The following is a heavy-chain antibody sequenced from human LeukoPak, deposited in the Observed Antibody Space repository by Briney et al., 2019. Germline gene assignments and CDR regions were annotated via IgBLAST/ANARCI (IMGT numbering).Heavy chain of an antibody. Sequence: PGGSLRLSCAASGFTFSSYAMTWVRQAPGKGLEWVSTINRSGSTYDADSVKGRFTISRDNSKNTLYLQMNSLRAEDTAVYYCAKEYYYDSSGYIHILPSSAFDYWGQGTLVTVSS. CDR2: INRSGST. CDR3: AKEYYYDSSGYIHILPSSAFDY. V-gene: IGHV3-23*01. J-gene: IGHJ4*02. D-gene: IGHD3-22*01. CDR1: GFTFSSYA.